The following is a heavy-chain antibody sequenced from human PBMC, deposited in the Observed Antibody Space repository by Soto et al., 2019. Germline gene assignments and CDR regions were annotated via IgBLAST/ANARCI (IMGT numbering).Heavy chain of an antibody. CDR1: GGTFSKEA. D-gene: IGHD5-18*01. Sequence: QVQLVQSGAEVKKPWSSVTVSCKTSGGTFSKEAINWVRQAPGQGLEWMGLLIPVFGSPIYAQKFQGRIRITADESTSTAFMDLSSLRSEDTAVYYCTRVLGYTFEPGKTRYYAMDVWGQGTTVSVSS. CDR2: LIPVFGSP. J-gene: IGHJ6*02. CDR3: TRVLGYTFEPGKTRYYAMDV. V-gene: IGHV1-69*01.